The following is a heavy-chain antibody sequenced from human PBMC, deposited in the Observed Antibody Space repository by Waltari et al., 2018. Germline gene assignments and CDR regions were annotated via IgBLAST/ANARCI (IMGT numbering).Heavy chain of an antibody. V-gene: IGHV4-4*07. CDR3: AGDGWLQREYFQH. J-gene: IGHJ1*01. D-gene: IGHD5-12*01. CDR2: IYTSGST. Sequence: QVQLQESGPGLVKPSETLSLTCTVSGGSISSYYWSWIRQPAGKGLEWIGRIYTSGSTNYNPALKSRVTMSVDTSKNQFSLKLSSVTAADTAVYYCAGDGWLQREYFQHWGQGTLVTVSS. CDR1: GGSISSYY.